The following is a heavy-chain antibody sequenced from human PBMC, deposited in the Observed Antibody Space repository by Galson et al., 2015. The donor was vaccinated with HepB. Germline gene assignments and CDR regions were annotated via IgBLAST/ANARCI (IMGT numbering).Heavy chain of an antibody. V-gene: IGHV4-61*02. D-gene: IGHD3-3*01. J-gene: IGHJ6*02. CDR2: IYTSGST. CDR1: GGSISSGSYY. CDR3: AREPIFLTYSIYGMDV. Sequence: TLSLTCTVSGGSISSGSYYWSWIRQPAGKGLEWIGRIYTSGSTNYNPSLKSRVTISVDTSKNQFSLKLSSVTAADTAVYYCAREPIFLTYSIYGMDVWGQGTTVTVSS.